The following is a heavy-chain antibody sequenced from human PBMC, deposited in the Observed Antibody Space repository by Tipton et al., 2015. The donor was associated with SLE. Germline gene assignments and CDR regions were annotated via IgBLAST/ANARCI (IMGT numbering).Heavy chain of an antibody. V-gene: IGHV3-49*04. Sequence: RSLRLSCTASGFTFGDYAMSWVRQAPGKGLEWVGFIRSKAYGGTTEYAASVKGRFTISRDDSKSIAYLQMNSLKTEDTAAYYCTRGPPSPYCGGDCYLGYFDYWGQGTLVTVSS. CDR1: GFTFGDYA. CDR3: TRGPPSPYCGGDCYLGYFDY. CDR2: IRSKAYGGTT. D-gene: IGHD2-21*01. J-gene: IGHJ4*02.